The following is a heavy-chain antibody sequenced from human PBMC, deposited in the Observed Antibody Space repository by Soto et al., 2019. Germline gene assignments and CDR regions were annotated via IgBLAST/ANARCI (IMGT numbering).Heavy chain of an antibody. CDR1: GFSFSSYA. V-gene: IGHV3-23*01. J-gene: IGHJ6*02. Sequence: EVPLLESGGGLGQPGGSLRLSCAASGFSFSSYAMTWVRQAPGRGLEWVSAISGSGSPTYYADSVKGRFTISRDNSKNTRYLQMNSLRADDTAVYYCARDMSGGTYNYYYGMDVWGQGTTVTVSS. D-gene: IGHD1-26*01. CDR2: ISGSGSPT. CDR3: ARDMSGGTYNYYYGMDV.